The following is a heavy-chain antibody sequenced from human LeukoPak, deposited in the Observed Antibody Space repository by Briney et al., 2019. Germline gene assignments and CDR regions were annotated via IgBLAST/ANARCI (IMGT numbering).Heavy chain of an antibody. J-gene: IGHJ4*02. CDR3: ASPYYYGSGSYGFDY. D-gene: IGHD3-10*01. CDR2: IYYSGST. Sequence: SETLSLTCTVSGGSISSSIYYWGWIRQPPGKGLEWIGSIYYSGSTYYNPSLKSRVTISVDTSKNQFSLKLSSVTAADTAVYYCASPYYYGSGSYGFDYWGQGTLVTVSS. CDR1: GGSISSSIYY. V-gene: IGHV4-39*01.